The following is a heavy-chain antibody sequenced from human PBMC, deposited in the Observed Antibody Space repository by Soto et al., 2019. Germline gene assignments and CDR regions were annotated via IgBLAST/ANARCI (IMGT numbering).Heavy chain of an antibody. D-gene: IGHD3-22*01. J-gene: IGHJ5*02. Sequence: GESLKISCSGSGYSFNTYWIAWVRQMPGKGLEWMGIIFPSDSDTRYSPSFQGQVTISADRSTSTVFLQWASLKASDTAVYFCARKDKSGYFNWFDPWGQGTLVTVSS. CDR2: IFPSDSDT. V-gene: IGHV5-51*01. CDR1: GYSFNTYW. CDR3: ARKDKSGYFNWFDP.